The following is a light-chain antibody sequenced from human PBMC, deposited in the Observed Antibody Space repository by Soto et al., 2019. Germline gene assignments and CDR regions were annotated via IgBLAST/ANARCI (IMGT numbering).Light chain of an antibody. CDR3: QQYNDWPPIT. J-gene: IGKJ5*01. CDR1: QSVTSSY. V-gene: IGKV3-15*01. CDR2: DAS. Sequence: EIVLTQSPGTLSLSPGERATLSCRASQSVTSSYLAWYQQKPGQAPRLPIYDASTRATVIPARFSGSGSGTEFTLTISSLQSEDFAVYYCQQYNDWPPITFGQGTRMEIK.